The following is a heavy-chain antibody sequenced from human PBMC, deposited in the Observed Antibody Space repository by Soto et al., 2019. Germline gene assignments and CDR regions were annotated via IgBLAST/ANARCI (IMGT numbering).Heavy chain of an antibody. CDR1: GGSISSYY. J-gene: IGHJ3*02. CDR2: IYYSGST. V-gene: IGHV4-59*01. CDR3: ARGDIVVVPAATLNAFDI. D-gene: IGHD2-2*01. Sequence: PSETLSLTCTVSGGSISSYYWSWIRQPPGKGLEWIGYIYYSGSTNYNPSLKSRVTISVDTSKNQFPLKLSSVTAADTAVYYCARGDIVVVPAATLNAFDIWGQGTMVTVSS.